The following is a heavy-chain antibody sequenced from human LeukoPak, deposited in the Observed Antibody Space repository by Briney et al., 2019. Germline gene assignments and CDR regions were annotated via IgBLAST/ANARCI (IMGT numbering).Heavy chain of an antibody. Sequence: SETLSLTCAISGAPISSSNWWSWVRQPPGMGLEWIGEIYHSGNTNYNPSLKSRVTISVDTSKNQFSLKLSSVTAADTAVYYCARDYYDGSGLDYWGQGTLVTVSS. J-gene: IGHJ4*02. CDR1: GAPISSSNW. V-gene: IGHV4-4*02. CDR3: ARDYYDGSGLDY. CDR2: IYHSGNT. D-gene: IGHD3-22*01.